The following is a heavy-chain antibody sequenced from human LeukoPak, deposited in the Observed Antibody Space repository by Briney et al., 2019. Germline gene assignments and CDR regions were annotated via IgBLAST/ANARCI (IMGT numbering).Heavy chain of an antibody. V-gene: IGHV1-2*02. CDR1: GYTFTGYY. CDR2: INPNSGGT. J-gene: IGHJ5*02. Sequence: GASVKVSCKASGYTFTGYYMHWVRQAPGQGLEWMGWINPNSGGTNYAQKFQGRVTMTRDTSISTAYMELSRLRSDDTAVYYCARDRLAARNWFDPWGQGTLVTVSS. D-gene: IGHD6-6*01. CDR3: ARDRLAARNWFDP.